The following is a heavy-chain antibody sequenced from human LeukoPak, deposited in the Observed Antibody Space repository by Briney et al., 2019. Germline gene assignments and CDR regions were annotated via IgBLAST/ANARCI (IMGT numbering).Heavy chain of an antibody. Sequence: SETLSLTCAVYGGSFSGYYWSWNRQPPGKGLEWIGEINHSGSITYNPSLKSRVTISVDTSKNQFSLKLSSVTAADTAVYYCARGRQPLDYWGQGTLVTVSS. CDR1: GGSFSGYY. J-gene: IGHJ4*02. D-gene: IGHD6-13*01. CDR3: ARGRQPLDY. V-gene: IGHV4-34*01. CDR2: INHSGSI.